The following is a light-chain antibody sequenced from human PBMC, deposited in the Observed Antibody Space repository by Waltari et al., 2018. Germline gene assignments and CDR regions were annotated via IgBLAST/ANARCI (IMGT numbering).Light chain of an antibody. CDR2: ALT. J-gene: IGLJ2*01. V-gene: IGLV2-18*02. CDR3: SSYTPDGTLV. Sequence: QSALTEPPSVSGSPGQQVNLSCSGATGELGPYNRGSGYPQRPGTAPKLIIFALTSRPYGVPDRFPGAKSGSTASLTISGLQAEDECDYSCSSYTPDGTLVFRGGTELTVL. CDR1: TGELGPYNR.